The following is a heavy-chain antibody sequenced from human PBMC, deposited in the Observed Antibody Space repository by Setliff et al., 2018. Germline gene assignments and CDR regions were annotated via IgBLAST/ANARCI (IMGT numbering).Heavy chain of an antibody. J-gene: IGHJ4*02. D-gene: IGHD3-3*01. CDR1: GGSISSSSYY. V-gene: IGHV4-39*07. CDR3: ARDRPGAIFGVVTPFDY. CDR2: IYYSGST. Sequence: PSETLSLTCTVSGGSISSSSYYWGWIRQPPGKGLEWIGSIYYSGSTYYKPSLKSRVTISVDTSKNQFSLKLSSVTAADTAVYYCARDRPGAIFGVVTPFDYWGQGTLVTVSS.